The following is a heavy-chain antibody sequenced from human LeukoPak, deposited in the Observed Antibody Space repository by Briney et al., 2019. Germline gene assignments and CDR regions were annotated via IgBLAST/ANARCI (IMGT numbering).Heavy chain of an antibody. CDR2: IYSAGAT. CDR1: GFTVSDNY. CDR3: AKQSAGSSTWYSLHFDY. D-gene: IGHD6-13*01. V-gene: IGHV3-66*04. J-gene: IGHJ4*02. Sequence: HPGGSLRLSCAASGFTVSDNYMTWVRQAPGKGLEWVSSIYSAGATHYAESVKGRFTISRGNSKNTLYLQMNSLRAEDTAVYFCAKQSAGSSTWYSLHFDYWGQGTLVTVSS.